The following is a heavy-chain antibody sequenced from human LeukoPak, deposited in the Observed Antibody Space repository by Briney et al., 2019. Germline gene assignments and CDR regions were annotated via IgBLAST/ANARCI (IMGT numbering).Heavy chain of an antibody. Sequence: SETLSLTCTVSGYFISSGYYWGWIRPPPGKGLEWIGSIFHSGSTYFNPSLTRWVTMSVDTSKNHFSLRLSSVTAADTAVYYCARGSTVVPNYYYYYMDVWGKGTTVTVSS. CDR2: IFHSGST. V-gene: IGHV4-38-2*02. D-gene: IGHD4-23*01. CDR1: GYFISSGYY. J-gene: IGHJ6*03. CDR3: ARGSTVVPNYYYYYMDV.